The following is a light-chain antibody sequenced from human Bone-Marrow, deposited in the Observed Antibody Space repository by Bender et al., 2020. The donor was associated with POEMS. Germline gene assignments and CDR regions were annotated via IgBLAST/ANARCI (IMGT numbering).Light chain of an antibody. V-gene: IGLV2-14*03. Sequence: QSALTQPASVSGSPGQSITISCTGTTSDVGGYNYVSWYQQHPGKAPRLVIYEVSNRPSGVSNRFAGSKSGNTASLTISGLQAEDEADYSCSSYTSSTTLYVFGTGTKVTVL. CDR1: TSDVGGYNY. CDR3: SSYTSSTTLYV. CDR2: EVS. J-gene: IGLJ1*01.